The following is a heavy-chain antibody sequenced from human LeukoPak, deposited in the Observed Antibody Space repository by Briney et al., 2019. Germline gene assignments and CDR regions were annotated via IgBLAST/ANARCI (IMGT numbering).Heavy chain of an antibody. Sequence: GASVTVSCTASGYIFTNYYIQWVRQAPGQGLEWMGMISPNSGGTSYAQRFQDRITMTSDTSTNSVYMELSSLTSEDTAVYYCAREEHGGLYDFWGQGTLVTVSS. CDR2: ISPNSGGT. D-gene: IGHD4-23*01. CDR3: AREEHGGLYDF. V-gene: IGHV1-46*01. CDR1: GYIFTNYY. J-gene: IGHJ4*02.